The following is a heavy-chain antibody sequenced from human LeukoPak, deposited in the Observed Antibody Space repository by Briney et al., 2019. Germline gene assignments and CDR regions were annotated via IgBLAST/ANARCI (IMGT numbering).Heavy chain of an antibody. CDR2: ISAYNGNT. J-gene: IGHJ5*02. CDR1: GYTFTSYG. Sequence: ASVKVSCKASGYTFTSYGISWVRQAPGQGLEWMGWISAYNGNTNYAQKLQGRVTMTTDTSTSTAYMELRSLRSDDTAVYYCAREIHPRLWFGKSRFDPWGQGTLVTVSS. V-gene: IGHV1-18*01. D-gene: IGHD3-10*01. CDR3: AREIHPRLWFGKSRFDP.